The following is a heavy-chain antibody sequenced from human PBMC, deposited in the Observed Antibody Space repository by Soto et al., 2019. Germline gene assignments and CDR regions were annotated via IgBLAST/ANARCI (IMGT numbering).Heavy chain of an antibody. V-gene: IGHV4-39*01. CDR1: DDTISDNRYY. J-gene: IGHJ5*02. Sequence: SETLSLTCSVLDDTISDNRYYWVWIRQSTEKGLEWIGSISHDGHAYYNPPLKSRVTLFADTSRNHYSLKMKSVTVADTALYFCARQVYRDYLGRNWIDRWGKRGTVTFST. CDR3: ARQVYRDYLGRNWIDR. CDR2: ISHDGHA. D-gene: IGHD4-17*01.